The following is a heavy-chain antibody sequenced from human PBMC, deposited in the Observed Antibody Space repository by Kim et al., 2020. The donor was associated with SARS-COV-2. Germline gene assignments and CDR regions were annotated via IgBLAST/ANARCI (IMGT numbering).Heavy chain of an antibody. J-gene: IGHJ5*02. Sequence: GGSLRLSCAASGFTFSSHSMNWVRQAPGKGLEWVSSISNSSSSMYYADSVKGRFTISRDNAKNSLYLQMNSLRAEDTAVYYCARDRYDLVWFDPWGQGTLVTDS. CDR1: GFTFSSHS. CDR2: ISNSSSSM. D-gene: IGHD3-3*01. CDR3: ARDRYDLVWFDP. V-gene: IGHV3-21*01.